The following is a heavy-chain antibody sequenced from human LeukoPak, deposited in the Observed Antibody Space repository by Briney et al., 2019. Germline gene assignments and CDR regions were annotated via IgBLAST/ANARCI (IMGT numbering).Heavy chain of an antibody. CDR1: GFTFSSYE. D-gene: IGHD3-10*01. J-gene: IGHJ6*04. V-gene: IGHV3-48*03. Sequence: GGSLRLSCAASGFTFSSYEMNWVRQAPGKGLEWVSYISSSGSTIYYADSVKGRFTISRDNAKNSLYLQMNSLRAGDTAVYYCARGFGELLWPNYYYYGMDVWGKGTTVTVSS. CDR3: ARGFGELLWPNYYYYGMDV. CDR2: ISSSGSTI.